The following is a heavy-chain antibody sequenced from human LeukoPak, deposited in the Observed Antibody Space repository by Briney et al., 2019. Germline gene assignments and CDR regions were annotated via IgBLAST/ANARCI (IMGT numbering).Heavy chain of an antibody. D-gene: IGHD6-6*01. Sequence: SETLSLTCTVSGGSISGFYWSWIRQPPGKGLEWIGYIYTSGSTNYNPSLKSRVTISVDTSKNQFSLKLSSVTAADTAVYYCARLWSVSSSVDYWGQGTLVTVSS. J-gene: IGHJ4*02. V-gene: IGHV4-4*09. CDR2: IYTSGST. CDR3: ARLWSVSSSVDY. CDR1: GGSISGFY.